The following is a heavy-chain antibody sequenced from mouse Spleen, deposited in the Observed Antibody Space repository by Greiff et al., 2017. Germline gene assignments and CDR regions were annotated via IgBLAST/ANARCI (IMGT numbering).Heavy chain of an antibody. CDR1: GYTFTDYY. J-gene: IGHJ2*01. CDR2: IYPGSGNT. D-gene: IGHD1-1*01. CDR3: ARGVLYYYGRGADYFDY. Sequence: QVQLRQSGPELVKPGASVKISCKASGYTFTDYYINWVKQRPGQGLEWIGWIYPGSGNTKYNEKFKGKATLTVDTSSSTAYMQLSSLTSEDSAVYFCARGVLYYYGRGADYFDYWGQGTTLTVSS. V-gene: IGHV1-84*01.